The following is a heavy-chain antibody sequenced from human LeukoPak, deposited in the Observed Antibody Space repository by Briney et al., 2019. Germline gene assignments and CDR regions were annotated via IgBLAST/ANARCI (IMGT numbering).Heavy chain of an antibody. J-gene: IGHJ4*02. CDR3: ARADGILIVDY. V-gene: IGHV4-4*07. CDR1: GGSISSYY. Sequence: SETLPLTCTASGGSISSYYWSWIRQPAGKELEWIGRIYTSGSTNYNPPLTSRVPMPVDTSKNKFSLKLSTVTAAGTAVYYCARADGILIVDYWGQGTLVTVSS. CDR2: IYTSGST. D-gene: IGHD1-26*01.